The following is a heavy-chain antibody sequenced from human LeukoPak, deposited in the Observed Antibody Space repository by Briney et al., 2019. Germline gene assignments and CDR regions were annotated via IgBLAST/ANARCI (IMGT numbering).Heavy chain of an antibody. D-gene: IGHD2-2*01. CDR2: INPNSGGT. CDR1: GYTFTGYY. CDR3: ARARDCSSTSCPRKTNWFDP. Sequence: ASVKVSCKASGYTFTGYYMHWVRQAPGQGLEWMGWINPNSGGTNYAQKFQGRVTMTRDTSISTAYMELRSLRSDDTAVYYCARARDCSSTSCPRKTNWFDPWGQGTLVTVSS. J-gene: IGHJ5*02. V-gene: IGHV1-2*02.